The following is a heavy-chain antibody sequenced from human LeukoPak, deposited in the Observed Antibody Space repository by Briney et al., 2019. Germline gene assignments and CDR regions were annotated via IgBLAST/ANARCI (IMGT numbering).Heavy chain of an antibody. D-gene: IGHD2-15*01. Sequence: AASVKVSCKTSGYTFTTYGISWVRQAPGQGLEWMGWVSTYNGNTNYAQNFQGRVTMTTHTSASTVYMELRTLVSDDTAVYYCAREGTPLDYWGQGTLVTVSS. V-gene: IGHV1-18*01. CDR3: AREGTPLDY. CDR2: VSTYNGNT. CDR1: GYTFTTYG. J-gene: IGHJ4*02.